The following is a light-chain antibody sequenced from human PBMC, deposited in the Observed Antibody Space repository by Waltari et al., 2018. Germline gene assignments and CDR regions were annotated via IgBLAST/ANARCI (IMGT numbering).Light chain of an antibody. V-gene: IGLV2-8*01. Sequence: QSALTQPPSASGSPGQSVTISCTGTSSDVGGYNFVSWYQHHPGKATRLIIYEVSERPSGVPDRFVGSKSGNTASLTVSGLQAEDEADYYCSSYVANNNPVFGGGTKLTVL. CDR1: SSDVGGYNF. J-gene: IGLJ2*01. CDR2: EVS. CDR3: SSYVANNNPV.